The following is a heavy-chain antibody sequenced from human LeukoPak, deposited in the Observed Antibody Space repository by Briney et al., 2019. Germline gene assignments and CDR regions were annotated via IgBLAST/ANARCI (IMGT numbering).Heavy chain of an antibody. Sequence: GGSLRLSCAASGFTFSSYAMSWVRQAPGKGLEWVSAISGSGGSTYYADSVKGRFTISRDNSKNTLYLQMNSLRAEDTAVYYCAKDLNELRYFDWLPWGQWYFDLWGRGTLVTVSS. CDR1: GFTFSSYA. V-gene: IGHV3-23*01. CDR3: AKDLNELRYFDWLPWGQWYFDL. J-gene: IGHJ2*01. D-gene: IGHD3-9*01. CDR2: ISGSGGST.